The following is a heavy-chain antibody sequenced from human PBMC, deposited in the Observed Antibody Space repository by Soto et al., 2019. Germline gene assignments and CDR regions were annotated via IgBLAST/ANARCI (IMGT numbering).Heavy chain of an antibody. J-gene: IGHJ6*02. CDR2: IKQDGSEK. CDR1: GFTFSIYW. Sequence: PRGSLKLYSAASGFTFSIYWMTWVRQAPGRGLEWVANIKQDGSEKYYVDSVKGRFTISRDNAKNSLYLQMNSLRVEDTAVYYCARGRGVDVWGQGTTVTVSS. CDR3: ARGRGVDV. V-gene: IGHV3-7*01.